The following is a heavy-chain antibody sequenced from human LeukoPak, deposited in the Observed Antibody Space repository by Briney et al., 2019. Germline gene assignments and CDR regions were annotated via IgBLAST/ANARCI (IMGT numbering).Heavy chain of an antibody. CDR3: AELGITMIGGV. Sequence: GGSLTLSCAASGFTFSSYEMNWVRPAPGKGLEWVSYISSSGSTIYYADYVKGRFTISRDNAKNSLYLQMNSLRAEDTAVYYCAELGITMIGGVWGKGTTVTISS. CDR1: GFTFSSYE. D-gene: IGHD3-10*02. CDR2: ISSSGSTI. V-gene: IGHV3-48*03. J-gene: IGHJ6*04.